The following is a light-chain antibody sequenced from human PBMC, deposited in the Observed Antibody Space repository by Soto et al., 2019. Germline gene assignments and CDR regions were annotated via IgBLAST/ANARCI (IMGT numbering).Light chain of an antibody. CDR1: QSVLYSSKNKNY. CDR2: WAS. V-gene: IGKV4-1*01. CDR3: QQYYSTPPS. Sequence: DIVMTQSPDSLAVSLGERATINCKSSQSVLYSSKNKNYLAWYQQKPGQPPKLLIYWASTRESGVPDRFSGSGSGTDFTLTISSLQAEDVAVYYCQQYYSTPPSFGGGKKVEIK. J-gene: IGKJ4*01.